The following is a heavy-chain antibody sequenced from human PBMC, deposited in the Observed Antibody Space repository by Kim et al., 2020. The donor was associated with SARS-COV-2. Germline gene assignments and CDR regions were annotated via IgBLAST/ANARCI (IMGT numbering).Heavy chain of an antibody. Sequence: SETLSLTCAVYGGSFSGYYWSWIRQPPGKGLEWIGEINHSGSTNYNPSLKSRVTISVDTSKNQFSLKLSSVTAADTAVYYCARGSLVVVPAANLNWFDPWGQGTLVTVSS. CDR1: GGSFSGYY. CDR2: INHSGST. J-gene: IGHJ5*02. V-gene: IGHV4-34*01. D-gene: IGHD2-2*01. CDR3: ARGSLVVVPAANLNWFDP.